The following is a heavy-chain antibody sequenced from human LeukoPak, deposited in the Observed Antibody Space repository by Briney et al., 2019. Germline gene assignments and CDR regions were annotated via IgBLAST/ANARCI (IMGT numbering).Heavy chain of an antibody. CDR1: GGSISSSSYY. Sequence: SETLSLTCTVSGGSISSSSYYWGWIRQPPGKGLEWIGSIYYSGSTYYNPSLKSRVTISVDTSKNQFSLKLSSVTAADTAVYYCARSRSGSYKRWYYFDYWGQGTLVTVPS. CDR3: ARSRSGSYKRWYYFDY. D-gene: IGHD1-26*01. J-gene: IGHJ4*02. V-gene: IGHV4-39*01. CDR2: IYYSGST.